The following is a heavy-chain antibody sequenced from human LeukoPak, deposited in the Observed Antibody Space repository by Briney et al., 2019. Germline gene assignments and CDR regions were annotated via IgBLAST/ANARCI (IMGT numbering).Heavy chain of an antibody. V-gene: IGHV3-23*01. CDR2: ISSSGGST. CDR3: AKVKGSEGYRSITSCLADY. Sequence: QPGGSLRLSCAASGFTFSSYAMSWVRQAPGKGLEWVSAISSSGGSTYYADSVKGRFTISRDNSKNTLYLQLNSLRSEDTAVYYCAKVKGSEGYRSITSCLADYWGQGTLVTVSS. D-gene: IGHD2-2*01. CDR1: GFTFSSYA. J-gene: IGHJ4*02.